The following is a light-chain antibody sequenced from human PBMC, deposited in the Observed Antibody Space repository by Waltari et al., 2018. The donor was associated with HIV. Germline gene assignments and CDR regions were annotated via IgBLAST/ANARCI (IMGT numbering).Light chain of an antibody. CDR1: SPHIGTNA. CDR2: SDY. CDR3: AAWDDSLHGYV. Sequence: QSVLTQPPSVSAAPRPRVTIPCPGRSPHIGTNAVTWYQPPPAKAPKLLIYSDYLLPSGVSARFSGSKSGTSASLAISGLHSDDEADYYCAAWDDSLHGYVFGPGTKVTV. J-gene: IGLJ1*01. V-gene: IGLV1-36*01.